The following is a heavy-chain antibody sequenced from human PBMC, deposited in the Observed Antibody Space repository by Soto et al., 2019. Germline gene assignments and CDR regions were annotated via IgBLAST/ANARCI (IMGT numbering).Heavy chain of an antibody. Sequence: QVQLVESGGGVVQPGRSLRLSCAASGFTFSSYGMHWVRQAPGKGLEWVAVIWYDGSNKYYADSVKGRFTISRDNSKNTLYLQMNSLRAEDTAVYYCARVCDYGDYESCQAAFDIWGQGTMVTVPS. D-gene: IGHD4-17*01. CDR3: ARVCDYGDYESCQAAFDI. V-gene: IGHV3-33*01. J-gene: IGHJ3*02. CDR2: IWYDGSNK. CDR1: GFTFSSYG.